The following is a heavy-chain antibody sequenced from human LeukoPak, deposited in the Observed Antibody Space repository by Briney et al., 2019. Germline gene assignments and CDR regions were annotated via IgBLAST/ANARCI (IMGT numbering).Heavy chain of an antibody. D-gene: IGHD1-26*01. V-gene: IGHV1-2*02. CDR1: GYTFTCYF. Sequence: GASVKVSCKASGYTFTCYFMHWVRQAPGQGLEWMGWIFPKTGGTSYAQKFQGRVTMTRDTSISTAYMELIGLRSDDTAVYYCAGPWDQVGFDPRGQGTLVTVSS. J-gene: IGHJ5*02. CDR2: IFPKTGGT. CDR3: AGPWDQVGFDP.